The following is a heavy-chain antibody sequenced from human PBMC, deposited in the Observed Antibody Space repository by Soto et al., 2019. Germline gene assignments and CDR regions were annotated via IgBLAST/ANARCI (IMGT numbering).Heavy chain of an antibody. V-gene: IGHV3-23*01. CDR3: AKFRRHYYYYGMDV. J-gene: IGHJ6*02. D-gene: IGHD6-25*01. CDR1: GFTFSSYA. Sequence: EVQLLESGGGLVQPGGSLRLSCAASGFTFSSYAMSWVRQAPGKGLEWVSAISGSGGSTYYADSVKGRFTISRDNSKNPLYLQMNSLRAEDTAVYYCAKFRRHYYYYGMDVWGQGTTVTVSS. CDR2: ISGSGGST.